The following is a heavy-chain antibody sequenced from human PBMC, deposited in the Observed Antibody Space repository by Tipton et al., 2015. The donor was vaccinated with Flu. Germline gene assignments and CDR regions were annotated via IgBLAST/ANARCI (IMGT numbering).Heavy chain of an antibody. J-gene: IGHJ5*02. CDR3: ARRGSSTYPGFDP. D-gene: IGHD6-13*01. CDR1: GGSISSYY. V-gene: IGHV4-59*01. Sequence: LRLSCTVSGGSISSYYWRWIRQPPGKGLEWIGDIYNSGSTNYNPSLKSRVTISVDTSKNQFSLKLSSVTAADTAGYYCARRGSSTYPGFDPWGQGTLVTVSS. CDR2: IYNSGST.